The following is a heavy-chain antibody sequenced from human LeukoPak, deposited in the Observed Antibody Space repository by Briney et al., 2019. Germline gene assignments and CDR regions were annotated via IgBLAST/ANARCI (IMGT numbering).Heavy chain of an antibody. V-gene: IGHV4-34*01. D-gene: IGHD3-22*01. CDR1: GGSFSGYY. CDR2: INHSGST. CDR3: ASMAPDYYDSSGYYSSDY. Sequence: SETLSLTCAVYGGSFSGYYWSWIRQPPGKGLEWIGEINHSGSTNYNPSLKSRVTISVATSKNQFSLKLSSVTAADTAVYYCASMAPDYYDSSGYYSSDYWGQGTLVTVSS. J-gene: IGHJ4*02.